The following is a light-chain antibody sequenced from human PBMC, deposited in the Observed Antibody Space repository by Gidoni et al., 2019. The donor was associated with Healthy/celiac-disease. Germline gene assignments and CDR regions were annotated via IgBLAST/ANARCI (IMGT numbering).Light chain of an antibody. CDR2: GAP. V-gene: IGKV3-15*01. CDR1: QSVSSN. J-gene: IGKJ4*02. CDR3: QQYNNWPPLT. Sequence: DIVMTPSPATLSVSPGERATLSCRASQSVSSNFAWYQQKPGQAPRLLIHGAPTRATGIPARFSGSGSGTEFTLTISSLQSEDFAVDYCQQYNNWPPLTFGGGTKVEIK.